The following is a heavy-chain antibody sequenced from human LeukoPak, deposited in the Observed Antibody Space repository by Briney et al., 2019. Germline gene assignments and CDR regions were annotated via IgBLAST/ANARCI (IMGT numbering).Heavy chain of an antibody. V-gene: IGHV5-51*01. D-gene: IGHD6-13*01. CDR1: GYSFSNYW. CDR3: AKLGAYSSSWYGFFDY. Sequence: GESLKISCKGSGYSFSNYWIGWVRQMPGKGLEWMGIIYPGEAETRYSPSVQGQVTISADKSITTAYLQWSSLKASDTAMYYCAKLGAYSSSWYGFFDYWAQGTLVAVSS. CDR2: IYPGEAET. J-gene: IGHJ4*02.